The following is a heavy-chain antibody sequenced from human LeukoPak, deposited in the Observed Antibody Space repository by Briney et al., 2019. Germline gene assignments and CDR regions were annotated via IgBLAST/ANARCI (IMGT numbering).Heavy chain of an antibody. J-gene: IGHJ4*02. Sequence: SGPTLVNPTQTLTLTCTFSGFSLSTSGMCVSWIRQPPGKALEWLARIDWDDDKYYSTSLKTRLTNSKDTSKNQVVLTMTNMDPVDTATYYCARMRRGYSYGHFDYWGQGTLVTVSS. CDR1: GFSLSTSGMC. CDR2: IDWDDDK. CDR3: ARMRRGYSYGHFDY. V-gene: IGHV2-70*11. D-gene: IGHD5-18*01.